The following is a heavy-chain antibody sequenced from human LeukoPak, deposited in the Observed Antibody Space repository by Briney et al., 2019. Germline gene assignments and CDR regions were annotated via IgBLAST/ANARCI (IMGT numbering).Heavy chain of an antibody. CDR2: VYHSGSI. V-gene: IGHV4-38-2*02. D-gene: IGHD3-22*01. J-gene: IGHJ4*02. Sequence: SETLSLTCTVSGYSISSGYYWGWIRQPPGQGLEWVGSVYHSGSIYYNPSLKSRVIMSVDTSKNQFSLKLSSLTAADTAIYYCAREIYYDSSAYDYWGQGTLVTVSS. CDR1: GYSISSGYY. CDR3: AREIYYDSSAYDY.